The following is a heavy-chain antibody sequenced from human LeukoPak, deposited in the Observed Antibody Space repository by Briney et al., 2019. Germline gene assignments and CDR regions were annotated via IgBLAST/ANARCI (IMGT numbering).Heavy chain of an antibody. Sequence: GGSLRLSCAASGFTFSSYWMSWVRQAPGKGLEWVANIKQDGSEKYYVDPVKGRFTISRDNAKNSLYLQMNSLRAEDTAVYYCALNFGYSKYYGMDVWGQGTTVTVSS. CDR3: ALNFGYSKYYGMDV. CDR2: IKQDGSEK. D-gene: IGHD6-13*01. CDR1: GFTFSSYW. J-gene: IGHJ6*02. V-gene: IGHV3-7*03.